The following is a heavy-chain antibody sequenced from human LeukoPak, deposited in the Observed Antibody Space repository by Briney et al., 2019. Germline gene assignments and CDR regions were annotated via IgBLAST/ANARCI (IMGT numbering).Heavy chain of an antibody. Sequence: ASVNDSCQVSGYTLTELSMHWVRPAPGKGLEWMGGFDPEDGETIYAEKFQGRVTMTEDTSTDTAYMELSSLRSEDTAVYFCAAGWELPPHDAFDIWGQGTMVTVSS. CDR3: AAGWELPPHDAFDI. J-gene: IGHJ3*02. V-gene: IGHV1-24*01. CDR1: GYTLTELS. CDR2: FDPEDGET. D-gene: IGHD1-26*01.